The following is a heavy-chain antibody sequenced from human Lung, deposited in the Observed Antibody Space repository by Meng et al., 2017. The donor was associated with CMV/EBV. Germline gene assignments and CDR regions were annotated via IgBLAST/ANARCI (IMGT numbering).Heavy chain of an antibody. D-gene: IGHD6-6*01. CDR2: IRHSGDIT. CDR3: ARQYSSSYYSDY. CDR1: GGSLSGYY. Sequence: SETLSLTCGIYGGSLSGYYWSWIRQTPGKGLEWIGEIRHSGDITNYNPSLKSRVTISIDTSKKQFSLKLSAVTAADTAVYYCARQYSSSYYSDYWSQGTLVXVSS. J-gene: IGHJ4*02. V-gene: IGHV4-34*01.